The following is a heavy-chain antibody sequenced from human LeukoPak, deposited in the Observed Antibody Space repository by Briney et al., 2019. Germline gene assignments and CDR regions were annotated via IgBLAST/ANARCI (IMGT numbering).Heavy chain of an antibody. D-gene: IGHD3-22*01. V-gene: IGHV3-30*02. J-gene: IGHJ4*02. CDR3: AKDSNSGYVSVGPDY. CDR2: VRYDGSNE. CDR1: GFFFSNYG. Sequence: GGSLRLSCQTSGFFFSNYGMHWVRQGPGKGLEWVAFVRYDGSNEYYADSVKGRFTISRDNSRNTLYLRMNSLRAEDTGVYSCAKDSNSGYVSVGPDYWGLGTLVTVSS.